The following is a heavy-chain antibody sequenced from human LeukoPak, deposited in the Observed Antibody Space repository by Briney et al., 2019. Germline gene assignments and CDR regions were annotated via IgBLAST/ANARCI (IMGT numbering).Heavy chain of an antibody. CDR2: IKPDGSEQ. V-gene: IGHV3-7*04. Sequence: GGSLRLSCTASGFAFSTYWLSWVRQAPGKGLDWVANIKPDGSEQYYVDSVRGRFTVSRDNAKNSLYLQMTSLSAGDTALYYCARDNNAAFDIWGLGTVVTVSS. D-gene: IGHD1-14*01. CDR3: ARDNNAAFDI. J-gene: IGHJ3*02. CDR1: GFAFSTYW.